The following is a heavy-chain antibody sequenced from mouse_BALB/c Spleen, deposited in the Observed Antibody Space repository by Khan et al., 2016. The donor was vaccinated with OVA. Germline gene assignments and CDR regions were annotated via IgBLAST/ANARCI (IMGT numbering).Heavy chain of an antibody. CDR1: GFSLTDYG. Sequence: QVQLQQSGPGLVAPSPSLSITCTVSGFSLTDYGVSWIRQPPGKGLEWLGVIWGGGSTYYNSALKSRLSISKDNSKRQVFLKMNSLQTDDTAMYYCAKHLSLYPYYFDYWGQGTTLTVSS. D-gene: IGHD6-1*01. J-gene: IGHJ2*01. V-gene: IGHV2-6-5*01. CDR2: IWGGGST. CDR3: AKHLSLYPYYFDY.